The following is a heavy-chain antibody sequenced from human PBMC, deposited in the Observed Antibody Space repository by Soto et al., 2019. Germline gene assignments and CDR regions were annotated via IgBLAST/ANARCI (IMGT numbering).Heavy chain of an antibody. CDR3: ARVDCTGGTCYSLDN. D-gene: IGHD2-15*01. CDR1: GDSIGSGGHY. J-gene: IGHJ4*02. CDR2: VYYSGTT. Sequence: QVQLQESGPGLVKPSQTLSLTCTVSGDSIGSGGHYWSWIRQAPGKGLEWIGHVYYSGTTYHNPSLKSRVTMSVDRSKTQFSLHLSSVTAADTAVYFCARVDCTGGTCYSLDNWGQGTLVTVSS. V-gene: IGHV4-31*03.